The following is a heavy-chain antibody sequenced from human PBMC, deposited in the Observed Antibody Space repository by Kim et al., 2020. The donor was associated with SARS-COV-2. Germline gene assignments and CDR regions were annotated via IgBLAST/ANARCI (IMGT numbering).Heavy chain of an antibody. D-gene: IGHD3-3*01. CDR1: GYTFTSYG. J-gene: IGHJ6*02. CDR2: ISAYNGNT. V-gene: IGHV1-18*04. CDR3: ARDPGDVLRFFHGVFMGGMDV. Sequence: ASVKVSCKASGYTFTSYGISWVRQAPGQGLEWMGWISAYNGNTNYAQKLQGRVTMTTDTSTSTAYMELRSLRSDDTAVYYCARDPGDVLRFFHGVFMGGMDVWGQGTTVTVSS.